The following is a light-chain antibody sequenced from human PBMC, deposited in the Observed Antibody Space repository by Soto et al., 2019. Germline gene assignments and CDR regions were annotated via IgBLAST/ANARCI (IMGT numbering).Light chain of an antibody. CDR3: MQALQTPLT. CDR2: LGS. V-gene: IGKV2-28*01. Sequence: DIVMTQSPLSLPVTPGEPASISCRSSQSLLHNNGYNYLDWYLQKPGQSPQLLIYLGSHRASGVPDRFSGSGSGTDLTLKISRVEAEDVGTYYCMQALQTPLTFGGGTKVEI. CDR1: QSLLHNNGYNY. J-gene: IGKJ4*01.